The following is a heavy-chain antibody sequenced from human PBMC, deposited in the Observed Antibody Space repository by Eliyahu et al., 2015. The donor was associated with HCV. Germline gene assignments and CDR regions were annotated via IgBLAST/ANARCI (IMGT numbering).Heavy chain of an antibody. CDR1: GYXFTSYG. D-gene: IGHD5-18*01. V-gene: IGHV1-18*04. CDR2: ISAYNGNT. Sequence: QVQLVQSGAEVKKPGASVKVSCXXSGYXFTSYGIGWGXXAPGQGLEWMGWISAYNGNTNYAXKLXGRVTMTTDTSTSTAYMELRSLRSDDTAVYYCARDPGRYASRPIGQFDYWGQGTLVTVSS. J-gene: IGHJ4*02. CDR3: ARDPGRYASRPIGQFDY.